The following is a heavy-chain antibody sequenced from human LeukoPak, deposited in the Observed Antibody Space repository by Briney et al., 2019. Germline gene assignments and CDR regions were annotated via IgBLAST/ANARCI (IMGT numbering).Heavy chain of an antibody. Sequence: SETLSLTCTVSGGSISSSSYYWGWIRQPPGKGLEWIGYIYYSGSTNYNPSLKSRVTISVDTSKNQFSLKLSSVTAADTAVYYCARCPDYGVEYWYFDLWGRGTLVTVSS. CDR2: IYYSGST. V-gene: IGHV4-61*05. CDR1: GGSISSSSYY. CDR3: ARCPDYGVEYWYFDL. D-gene: IGHD4-17*01. J-gene: IGHJ2*01.